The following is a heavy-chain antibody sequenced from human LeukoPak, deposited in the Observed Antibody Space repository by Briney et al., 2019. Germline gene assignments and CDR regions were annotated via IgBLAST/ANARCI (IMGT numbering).Heavy chain of an antibody. CDR1: GFTFSDYY. CDR2: ISGSGGST. J-gene: IGHJ5*02. CDR3: AKAKTAAGLSWFDP. D-gene: IGHD6-13*01. Sequence: PGGSLRLSCAASGFTFSDYYMSWIRQAPGKGLEWVSAISGSGGSTYYADSVKGRFTISRDNSKNTLYLQMNSLRAEDTAVYYCAKAKTAAGLSWFDPWGQGTLVNVSS. V-gene: IGHV3-23*01.